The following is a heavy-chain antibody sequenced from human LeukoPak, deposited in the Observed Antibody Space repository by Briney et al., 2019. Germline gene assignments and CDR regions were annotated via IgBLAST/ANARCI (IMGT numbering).Heavy chain of an antibody. V-gene: IGHV1-18*01. D-gene: IGHD5-18*01. J-gene: IGHJ3*02. Sequence: GASVKVSCKASGYTFTSYGISWVRQAPGQRLEWMGWISAYNGNTNYAQKLQGRVTMTTDTSTSTAYMELRSLRSGDTAVYYCAREFSGYSYAFDIWGQGTMVTVSS. CDR1: GYTFTSYG. CDR2: ISAYNGNT. CDR3: AREFSGYSYAFDI.